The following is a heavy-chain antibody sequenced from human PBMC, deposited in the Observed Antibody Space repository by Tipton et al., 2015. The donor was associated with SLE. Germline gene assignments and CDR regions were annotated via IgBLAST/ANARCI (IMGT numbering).Heavy chain of an antibody. D-gene: IGHD2-15*01. V-gene: IGHV4-30-2*01. CDR1: GGSISSGGYS. Sequence: TLSLTCTVSGGSISSGGYSWSWIRQTPEKGLEWIGYISHSGSSFYNPSLNSRVTISLDRSKNQFSLKLSFVTAADTAVYYCARGPHCSGGSCSLGYYYGLDVWGQGTTVTVSS. CDR3: ARGPHCSGGSCSLGYYYGLDV. J-gene: IGHJ6*02. CDR2: ISHSGSS.